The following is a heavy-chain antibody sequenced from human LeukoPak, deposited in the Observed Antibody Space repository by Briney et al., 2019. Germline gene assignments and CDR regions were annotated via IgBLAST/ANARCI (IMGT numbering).Heavy chain of an antibody. CDR1: GFTFSYYS. V-gene: IGHV3-21*01. J-gene: IGHJ4*02. Sequence: PGGSLRLSCAASGFTFSYYSMNWVRQAPGKGLEWVSSISSSSSYIYYADSVKGRFTISRDNAKNSLYLQMNSLRAEGTAVYYCARGSSRGENFDYWGQGTLVTVSS. CDR3: ARGSSRGENFDY. D-gene: IGHD3-16*01. CDR2: ISSSSSYI.